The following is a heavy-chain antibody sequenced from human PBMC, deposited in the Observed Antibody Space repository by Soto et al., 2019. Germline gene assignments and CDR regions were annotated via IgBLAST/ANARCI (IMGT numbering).Heavy chain of an antibody. V-gene: IGHV3-30*02. CDR1: GFTVSTNC. D-gene: IGHD1-26*01. CDR2: MGNDGITT. CDR3: AKEFQWELHAFDI. Sequence: GGSLRLSCAVSGFTVSTNCMNWVRQAPGKGLEWVAVMGNDGITTFYADSVKGRFTISRDNSKNTLFLQMNSLRADDTAVYYCAKEFQWELHAFDIWGQGTMVTVSS. J-gene: IGHJ3*02.